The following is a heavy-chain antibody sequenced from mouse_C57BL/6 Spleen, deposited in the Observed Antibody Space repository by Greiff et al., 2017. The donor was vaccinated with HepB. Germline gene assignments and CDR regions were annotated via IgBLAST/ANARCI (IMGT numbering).Heavy chain of an antibody. V-gene: IGHV1-50*01. D-gene: IGHD3-2*02. J-gene: IGHJ4*01. CDR1: GYTFTSYW. CDR3: ARRSSGYSAMDY. CDR2: IDPSDSYT. Sequence: QVQLQQPGAELVKPGASVKLSCKASGYTFTSYWMQWVKQRPGQGLEWIGEIDPSDSYTNYNQKFKGKATLTVDTSSSTAYMQLSSLTSEDSAVDYCARRSSGYSAMDYWGQGTSVTVSS.